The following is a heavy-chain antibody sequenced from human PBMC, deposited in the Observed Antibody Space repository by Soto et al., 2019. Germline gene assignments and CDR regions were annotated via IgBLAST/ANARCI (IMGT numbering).Heavy chain of an antibody. Sequence: QITLKESGPTLVKPTQTLTLTCTFSGFSLSTSGVGVGWIRQPPGKALEWLELIYWDDDKRYSPALKSRLTSPKHTAKSQLLLTMTNIDPVDTATYYCAHPPLYSSGQESDHWGQGTLVTLS. CDR3: AHPPLYSSGQESDH. CDR1: GFSLSTSGVG. J-gene: IGHJ4*02. CDR2: IYWDDDK. V-gene: IGHV2-5*02. D-gene: IGHD6-19*01.